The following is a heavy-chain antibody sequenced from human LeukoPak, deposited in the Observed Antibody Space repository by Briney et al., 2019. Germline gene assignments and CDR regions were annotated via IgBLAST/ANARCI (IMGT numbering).Heavy chain of an antibody. Sequence: SETLSLTCTVSDDSITMYYWTWIRQPPGKGLKWIGNIYYSGYTTYSPSLRSRVIISVDTSTNQFSLKLSSVTAADTAVYYCVRDGYSGHDALWGQGTLVTVSS. CDR2: IYYSGYT. CDR3: VRDGYSGHDAL. J-gene: IGHJ4*01. V-gene: IGHV4-59*01. D-gene: IGHD5-12*01. CDR1: DDSITMYY.